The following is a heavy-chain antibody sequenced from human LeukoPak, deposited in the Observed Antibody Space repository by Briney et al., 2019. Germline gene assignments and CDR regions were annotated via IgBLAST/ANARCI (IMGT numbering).Heavy chain of an antibody. J-gene: IGHJ4*02. D-gene: IGHD4-17*01. CDR3: AKGSTFGDLNYFDS. Sequence: PGGSLRLSCAASGFTFSNFAMSWVRQTPGKGLEWVSTISGSGGTTYYAASVKGRFTISRDTSKNTLFLQMNSLRAEDTAVYYCAKGSTFGDLNYFDSWGQGAPVTVSS. V-gene: IGHV3-23*01. CDR1: GFTFSNFA. CDR2: ISGSGGTT.